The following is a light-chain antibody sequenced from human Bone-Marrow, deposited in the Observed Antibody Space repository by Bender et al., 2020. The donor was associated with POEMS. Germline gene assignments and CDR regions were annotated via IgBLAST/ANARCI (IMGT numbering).Light chain of an antibody. Sequence: QSVLTQPPSVSAAPGQRVTISCSGSSSNIGHNYVSWYQHLPGTAPPLLMYESDKRPSGIPDRFSGSKSGTSATLGITGLQTGDEADYYCGTWDSSLTAVVFGGGTKLTVL. CDR1: SSNIGHNY. CDR2: ESD. CDR3: GTWDSSLTAVV. V-gene: IGLV1-51*01. J-gene: IGLJ2*01.